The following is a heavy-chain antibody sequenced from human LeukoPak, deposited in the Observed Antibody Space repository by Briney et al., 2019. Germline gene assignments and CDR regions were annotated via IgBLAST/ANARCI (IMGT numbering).Heavy chain of an antibody. CDR1: GYTFTGYY. D-gene: IGHD6-6*01. J-gene: IGHJ4*02. Sequence: ASVKVSCKACGYTFTGYYMHWVRQAPGQGLEWMGRINPNSGGTNYAQKFQGRVTMTRDTSISTAYMELSRLRSDDTAVYYCARMSIAARRFDYWGQGTLVTVSS. V-gene: IGHV1-2*06. CDR2: INPNSGGT. CDR3: ARMSIAARRFDY.